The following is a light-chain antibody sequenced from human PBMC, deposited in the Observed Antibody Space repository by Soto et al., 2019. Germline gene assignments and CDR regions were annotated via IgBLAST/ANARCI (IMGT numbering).Light chain of an antibody. V-gene: IGKV1-39*01. Sequence: DVHMTQSPSTLSASVFDIVTITFRASQSISSYFSRCQQKPGKAPKLLIYAASSLQSGVPSRFSGSVSGTDFTLTISWLQTEDFATYYCQQSYNTPTFGQGTKVDIK. CDR2: AAS. J-gene: IGKJ1*01. CDR3: QQSYNTPT. CDR1: QSISSY.